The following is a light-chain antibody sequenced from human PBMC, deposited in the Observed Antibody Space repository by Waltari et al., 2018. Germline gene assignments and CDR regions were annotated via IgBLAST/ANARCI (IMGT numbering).Light chain of an antibody. V-gene: IGKV3-20*01. Sequence: EIVLTQSPGTLSLSPGERATLSCRASQSVTSNYLAWYQQKPGQAPRLLIFGASSRATGIPDRFSGSGSETDFTLSISRLEPEDFAVYYCQQYAISPPTFGGGTRVEIK. CDR2: GAS. J-gene: IGKJ4*01. CDR1: QSVTSNY. CDR3: QQYAISPPT.